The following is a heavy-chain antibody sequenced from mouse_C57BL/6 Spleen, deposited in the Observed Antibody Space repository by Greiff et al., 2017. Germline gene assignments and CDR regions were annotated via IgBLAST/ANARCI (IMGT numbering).Heavy chain of an antibody. D-gene: IGHD1-1*01. CDR1: GYSFTDYN. CDR2: INPNYGTT. Sequence: VQLQQSGPELVKPGASVKISCKASGYSFTDYNMNWVKQSNGKSLEWIGVINPNYGTTSYNQKFKGKATLTVDQSSSTAYMQLNSLTSEDSAVYYCARKGITTEWSAKGYFDVWGTGTTVTVSS. CDR3: ARKGITTEWSAKGYFDV. V-gene: IGHV1-39*01. J-gene: IGHJ1*03.